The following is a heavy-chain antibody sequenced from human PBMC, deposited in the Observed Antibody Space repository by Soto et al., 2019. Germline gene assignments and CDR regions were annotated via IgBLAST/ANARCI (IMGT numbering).Heavy chain of an antibody. CDR1: GFTFSSYS. J-gene: IGHJ6*02. Sequence: EVQLVESGGGLVQPGGSLRLSCAASGFTFSSYSMNWVRQAPGKGLEWVSFISSSSSTIYYADSVKGRFTISRDNAKNSLYLQMNSLRAEDTAVYYCASTHGYGDYYYYYYGMDVWGQGTTVTVSS. CDR2: ISSSSSTI. V-gene: IGHV3-48*01. CDR3: ASTHGYGDYYYYYYGMDV. D-gene: IGHD4-17*01.